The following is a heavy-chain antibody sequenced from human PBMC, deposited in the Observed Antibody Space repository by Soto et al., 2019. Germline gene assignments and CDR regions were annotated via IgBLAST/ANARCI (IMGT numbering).Heavy chain of an antibody. V-gene: IGHV3-23*01. CDR1: GFTFSSYA. CDR2: ISGGGGTT. J-gene: IGHJ1*01. CDR3: AKDQAAGGTISRYFQD. D-gene: IGHD6-13*01. Sequence: EVQLLESGGGLVQPEGSLRLSCEASGFTFSSYAMSWVRQAPGKGLEWVSGISGGGGTTYYADSVKGRFTISRDNSKSTLYLQVNSLRAEDTAVYYCAKDQAAGGTISRYFQDWGQGTLDTVSS.